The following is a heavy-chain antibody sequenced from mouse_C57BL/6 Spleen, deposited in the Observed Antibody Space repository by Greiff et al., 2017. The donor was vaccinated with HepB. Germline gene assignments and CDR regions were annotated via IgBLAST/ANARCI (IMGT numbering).Heavy chain of an antibody. V-gene: IGHV5-16*01. J-gene: IGHJ4*01. Sequence: EVKLMESEGGLVQPGSSMKLSCTASGFTFSDYYMAWVRQVPEKGLEWVANINYDGSSTYYLDSLKSRFIISRDNAKNILYLQMSSLKSEDTATYYCARDRDYGSFYYAMDYWGQGTSVTVSS. CDR2: INYDGSST. D-gene: IGHD1-1*01. CDR1: GFTFSDYY. CDR3: ARDRDYGSFYYAMDY.